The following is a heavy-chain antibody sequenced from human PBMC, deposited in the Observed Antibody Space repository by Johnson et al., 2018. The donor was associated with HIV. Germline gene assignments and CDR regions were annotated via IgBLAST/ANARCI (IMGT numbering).Heavy chain of an antibody. CDR1: GLTLRNAW. V-gene: IGHV3-11*04. Sequence: QVQLVESGGGLVTPGGSLRISCSGSGLTLRNAWMTWIRQAPGKGLEWVSYISSSGGTKYYADSLKGRFTISRDNAKNSLYLQMNSLRVEDTAVYYCARVGGSWMLDAFDIWGQGTVVTVSS. CDR2: ISSSGGTK. CDR3: ARVGGSWMLDAFDI. J-gene: IGHJ3*02. D-gene: IGHD3-10*01.